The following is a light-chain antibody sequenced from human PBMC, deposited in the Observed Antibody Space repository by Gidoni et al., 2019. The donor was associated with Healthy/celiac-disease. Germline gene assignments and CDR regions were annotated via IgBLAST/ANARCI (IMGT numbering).Light chain of an antibody. V-gene: IGKV3-15*01. J-gene: IGKJ1*01. CDR2: GAS. CDR1: QSVSSN. Sequence: EIVMTQSPATLSVSPGERATLSCRASQSVSSNLAWYQQKPGQAPRLLIYGASTRPTGIPARFSGSGSGTEFTLTISSLQSEDFAVYYCQQYNNWLTWTFGQXTKVEIK. CDR3: QQYNNWLTWT.